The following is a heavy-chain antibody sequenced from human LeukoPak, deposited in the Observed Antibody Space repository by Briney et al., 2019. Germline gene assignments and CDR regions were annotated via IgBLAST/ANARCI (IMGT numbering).Heavy chain of an antibody. V-gene: IGHV1-3*01. Sequence: KFQGRVTITRDTSASTAYMELSSLRSEDTAVYYCARDAHIVGGQPDYWGQGTLVTVSS. D-gene: IGHD3-10*01. CDR3: ARDAHIVGGQPDY. J-gene: IGHJ4*02.